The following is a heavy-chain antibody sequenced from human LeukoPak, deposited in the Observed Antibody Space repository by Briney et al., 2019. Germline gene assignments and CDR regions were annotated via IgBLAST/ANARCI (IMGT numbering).Heavy chain of an antibody. CDR3: ARAGYSMFCGGDCYSDY. V-gene: IGHV3-21*01. Sequence: GGSLRLSCAASGFTFSSYSMNWVRQAPGKGLEGVASISSSSSYIYYADSVKGRFTISRDNAKNSLYLQMNSLRAEDTAVYYCARAGYSMFCGGDCYSDYWGQGTLVTVSS. CDR1: GFTFSSYS. J-gene: IGHJ4*02. D-gene: IGHD2-21*02. CDR2: ISSSSSYI.